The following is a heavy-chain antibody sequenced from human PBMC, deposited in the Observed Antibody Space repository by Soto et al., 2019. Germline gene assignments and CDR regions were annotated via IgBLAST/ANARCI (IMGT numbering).Heavy chain of an antibody. J-gene: IGHJ4*02. Sequence: QVQLQQWGAGLLKPSETLSRTCAVYGWSFSGYYWSWIRQRPGKGLEWIGEINHSGSTNYNPSLKSRITISVDTSQNQFSLKLSSVTAADTAVYYCARLGSGSPGIDYWCQGPLVTVSA. D-gene: IGHD1-26*01. CDR3: ARLGSGSPGIDY. CDR2: INHSGST. V-gene: IGHV4-34*01. CDR1: GWSFSGYY.